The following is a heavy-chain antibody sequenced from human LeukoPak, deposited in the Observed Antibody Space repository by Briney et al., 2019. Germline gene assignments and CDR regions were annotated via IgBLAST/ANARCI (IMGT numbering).Heavy chain of an antibody. Sequence: GASVKVSCKASGYTFTSYDINWVRQATGQGLEWMGWMNPNSGNTGYAQKFQGRVTITRNTSVSTAYMELSSLRSEDTAVYYCARAGRKAGAFDIWGQGTMVTVSS. V-gene: IGHV1-8*03. CDR1: GYTFTSYD. CDR3: ARAGRKAGAFDI. CDR2: MNPNSGNT. J-gene: IGHJ3*02. D-gene: IGHD1-14*01.